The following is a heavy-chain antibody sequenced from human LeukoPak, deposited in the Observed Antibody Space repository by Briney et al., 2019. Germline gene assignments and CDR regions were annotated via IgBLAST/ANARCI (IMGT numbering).Heavy chain of an antibody. V-gene: IGHV4-34*01. CDR1: GGSFSGYY. CDR2: INHSGST. Sequence: SETLSLTCAVYGGSFSGYYWSWIRQPPGKGLEWIGEINHSGSTNYNPSLESRVTISVDTSKNQFSLKLSSVTAADTAVYYCARGRGGRYFDWLLSPSCFDYWGQGTLVTVSS. J-gene: IGHJ4*02. CDR3: ARGRGGRYFDWLLSPSCFDY. D-gene: IGHD3-9*01.